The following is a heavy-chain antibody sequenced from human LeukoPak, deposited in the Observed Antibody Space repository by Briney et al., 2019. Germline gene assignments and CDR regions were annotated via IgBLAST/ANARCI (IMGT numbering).Heavy chain of an antibody. D-gene: IGHD6-19*01. CDR2: ISSSGSTI. Sequence: PGGSLRLSCAASGFTFSSYEMHWVRQAPGKGLEWVSYISSSGSTIYYADSVKGRFTISRDNAKNSLYLQMNSLRAEDTAVYYCAREGDFSSGWYTGIDYWGQGTLVTVSS. CDR3: AREGDFSSGWYTGIDY. J-gene: IGHJ4*02. CDR1: GFTFSSYE. V-gene: IGHV3-48*03.